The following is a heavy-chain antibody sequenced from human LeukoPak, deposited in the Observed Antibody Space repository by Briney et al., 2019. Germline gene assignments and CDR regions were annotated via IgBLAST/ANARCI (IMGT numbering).Heavy chain of an antibody. CDR1: GYTFTGYY. Sequence: GASVTVSCKASGYTFTGYYMHWVRQAPGQGLEWMGWINPNSGGANYAQKFQGSVTMTRDTSISTAYMELRRLRSDETAVYYCAREAGDADAFDIWGQGTMVTVSS. V-gene: IGHV1-2*02. D-gene: IGHD7-27*01. J-gene: IGHJ3*02. CDR2: INPNSGGA. CDR3: AREAGDADAFDI.